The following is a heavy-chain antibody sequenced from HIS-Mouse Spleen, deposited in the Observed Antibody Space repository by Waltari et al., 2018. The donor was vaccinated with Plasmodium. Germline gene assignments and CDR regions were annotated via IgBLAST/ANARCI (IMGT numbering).Heavy chain of an antibody. V-gene: IGHV4-59*01. D-gene: IGHD3-16*01. J-gene: IGHJ3*02. Sequence: QVQLQESGPGLVKPSETLSITCTVTGSPLSSYYWSWMRQPPGKGLEWRGYIYYSGSTNYNPSLKSRVTISVDTSKNQFSLKLSSVTAADTAVYYCARVGRRIWGAFDIWGQGTMVTVSS. CDR2: IYYSGST. CDR3: ARVGRRIWGAFDI. CDR1: GSPLSSYY.